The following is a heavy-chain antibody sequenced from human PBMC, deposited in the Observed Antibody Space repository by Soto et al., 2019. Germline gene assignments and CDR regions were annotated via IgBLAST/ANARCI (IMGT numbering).Heavy chain of an antibody. CDR1: GLSVTTSY. J-gene: IGHJ3*02. V-gene: IGHV3-66*01. D-gene: IGHD1-26*01. CDR3: ASTYSDRRIDAFDI. CDR2: IYSGGGT. Sequence: EMKLVESGGGLVQPGGSLRLSCVASGLSVTTSYMSWVRQAPGKGLEWVSVIYSGGGTSDADSVKGRFTISRDNSKNTVYLKMNKLRAEDTAVYYCASTYSDRRIDAFDIWGQGTMVTVSS.